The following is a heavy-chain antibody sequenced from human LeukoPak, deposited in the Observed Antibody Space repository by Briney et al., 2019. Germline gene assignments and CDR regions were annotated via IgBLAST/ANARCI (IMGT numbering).Heavy chain of an antibody. CDR3: ARAQTYYDILTGYYRHPDAFDI. V-gene: IGHV3-53*01. CDR2: IYSGGST. CDR1: GFTVSSNY. Sequence: PGGSLRLSCAASGFTVSSNYMSWVRQAPGKGLEWVSVIYSGGSTYYADSVKGRFTTSRDNSKNTLYLQMNSLRAEDTAVYYCARAQTYYDILTGYYRHPDAFDIWGQGTMVTVSS. J-gene: IGHJ3*02. D-gene: IGHD3-9*01.